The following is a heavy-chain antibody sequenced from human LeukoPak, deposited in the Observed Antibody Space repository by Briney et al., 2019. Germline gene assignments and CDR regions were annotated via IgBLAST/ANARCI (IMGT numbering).Heavy chain of an antibody. D-gene: IGHD5-12*01. V-gene: IGHV3-23*01. Sequence: GGSLRLSCAASGFTFSSFAMNWVRQAPEKGLEWVSGISGSGSGRYYADSVKGRFTISRDNSKNTVYLEMNNLNAGDTAVYYCARDREGGYSGYVPPVAQNYWGQGTLVSVSS. CDR2: ISGSGSGR. J-gene: IGHJ4*02. CDR3: ARDREGGYSGYVPPVAQNY. CDR1: GFTFSSFA.